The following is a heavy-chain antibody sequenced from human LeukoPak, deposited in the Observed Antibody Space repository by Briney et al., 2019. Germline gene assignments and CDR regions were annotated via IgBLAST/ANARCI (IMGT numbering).Heavy chain of an antibody. CDR2: IIPIFGTA. CDR3: ARETSGSGSYSRYFDY. CDR1: GGTFSSYA. V-gene: IGHV1-69*13. Sequence: SVKVSCKASGGTFSSYAISWVRQAPGQGLEWMGGIIPIFGTANYAQKFQGRVTITAYESTSTAYMELSSLRSEDTAVYYCARETSGSGSYSRYFDYWGQGTLVTVSS. D-gene: IGHD1-26*01. J-gene: IGHJ4*02.